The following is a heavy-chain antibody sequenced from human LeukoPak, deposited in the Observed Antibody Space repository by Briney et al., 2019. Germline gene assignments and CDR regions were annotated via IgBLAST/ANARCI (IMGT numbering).Heavy chain of an antibody. CDR3: AKGTSTSCYTGSDC. J-gene: IGHJ4*02. V-gene: IGHV3-23*01. Sequence: GGSLRLSCSGAGFIFNNYAMNWVRQAPEKGLQWVSSISGGGDNIFYADSVKGRFTISRDNSKNTLYLQMNSLRFEDSAIYYCAKGTSTSCYTGSDCWGQGTLVTVSS. CDR2: ISGGGDNI. D-gene: IGHD2-2*02. CDR1: GFIFNNYA.